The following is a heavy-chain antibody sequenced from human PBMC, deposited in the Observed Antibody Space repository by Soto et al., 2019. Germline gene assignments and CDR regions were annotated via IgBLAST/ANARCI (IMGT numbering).Heavy chain of an antibody. CDR1: GFTFGSYS. CDR3: AKGGRQWLVTSDFNY. V-gene: IGHV3-66*01. D-gene: IGHD6-19*01. J-gene: IGHJ4*02. CDR2: IFPGGST. Sequence: GESLKISCAASGFTFGSYSVNWVRQAPGKGLEWLSVIFPGGSTYYADSMKGRFTISRDSSKNTVSLEMTSLRAEDTAVYYCAKGGRQWLVTSDFNYWGQGTLVTVSS.